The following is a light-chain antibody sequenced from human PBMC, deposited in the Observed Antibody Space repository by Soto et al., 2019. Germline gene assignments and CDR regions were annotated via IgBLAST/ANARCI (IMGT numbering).Light chain of an antibody. CDR2: AAS. CDR3: QQYDNLPLT. J-gene: IGKJ4*01. CDR1: QSISSY. Sequence: DIQMTQSPSSLSASVGDRVTITCRASQSISSYLNRYQQKPWKAPKLLIYAASSLQSWVPSRFSGSGSGTYFTFTISSLQPEDIATYYCQQYDNLPLTFGGGTKVDIK. V-gene: IGKV1-33*01.